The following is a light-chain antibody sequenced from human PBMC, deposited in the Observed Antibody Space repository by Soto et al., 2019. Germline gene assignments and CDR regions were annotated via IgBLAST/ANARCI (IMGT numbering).Light chain of an antibody. CDR3: QQSYNIPFT. J-gene: IGKJ1*01. V-gene: IGKV1-39*01. CDR1: QTISNY. Sequence: DIQMTQSPASLAASLGDRITISCRASQTISNYLNWYHQQPGKAPKLLIYASSTLQSVVPSTFSGRGSATEVTLTISSLQPEEFGTYYCQQSYNIPFTFGPGTKVDVK. CDR2: ASS.